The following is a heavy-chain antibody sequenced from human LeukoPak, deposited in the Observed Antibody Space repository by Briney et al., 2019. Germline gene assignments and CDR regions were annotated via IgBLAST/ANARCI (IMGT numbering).Heavy chain of an antibody. CDR2: IYSGGST. CDR3: ARINYYDSSDRRDH. V-gene: IGHV3-66*01. D-gene: IGHD3-22*01. Sequence: GGSLRLSCAASGFTVSSNYMSWVRQAPGKGLEWVSVIYSGGSTYYADSVKGRFTISRDNSKNTLYLQMNSLRAEDTAVYYCARINYYDSSDRRDHWGQGTLVTVSS. CDR1: GFTVSSNY. J-gene: IGHJ4*02.